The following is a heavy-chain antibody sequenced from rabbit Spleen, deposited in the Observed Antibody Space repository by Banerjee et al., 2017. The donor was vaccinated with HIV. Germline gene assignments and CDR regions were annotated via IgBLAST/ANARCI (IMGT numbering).Heavy chain of an antibody. CDR2: IDVGSSDIT. CDR3: ARGLAVSGAVGGYANYFDL. J-gene: IGHJ4*01. Sequence: QSLEESGGDLVKPEESLTLTCTASGFSFGSNDYMCWVRQAPGRGLEWIACIDVGSSDITYYASWAKGRFTISKTSSTTVTLQMTSLTAADTATYFCARGLAVSGAVGGYANYFDLWGPGTLVTVS. D-gene: IGHD3-3*01. V-gene: IGHV1S40*01. CDR1: GFSFGSNDY.